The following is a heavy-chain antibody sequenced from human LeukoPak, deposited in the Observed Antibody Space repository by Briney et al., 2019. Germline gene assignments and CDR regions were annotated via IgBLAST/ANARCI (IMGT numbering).Heavy chain of an antibody. J-gene: IGHJ4*02. CDR3: AHLHAANDNEPNDY. D-gene: IGHD1-1*01. CDR1: GGTFSSYA. V-gene: IGHV1-69*05. CDR2: IIPIFGTA. Sequence: ASGKVSCKASGGTFSSYAISWVRQAPGQGLEWMGGIIPIFGTANYAQKFQGRVTITTDESTSTAYMELSSLRSEDTAVYYCAHLHAANDNEPNDYWGQGTLVTVSS.